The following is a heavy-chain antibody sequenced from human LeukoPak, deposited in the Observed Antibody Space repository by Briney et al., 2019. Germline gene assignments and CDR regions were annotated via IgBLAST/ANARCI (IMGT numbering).Heavy chain of an antibody. CDR3: ARVRDGYNPALDY. V-gene: IGHV4-39*07. J-gene: IGHJ4*02. D-gene: IGHD5-24*01. Sequence: SETLSLTCTVSGGSISSSSYYWGWIRQPPGKGLEWIGSIYYSGSTYYNPSLKSRVTISVDTSKNQFSLKLSSVTAADTAVYYCARVRDGYNPALDYWGQGTLVTVSS. CDR1: GGSISSSSYY. CDR2: IYYSGST.